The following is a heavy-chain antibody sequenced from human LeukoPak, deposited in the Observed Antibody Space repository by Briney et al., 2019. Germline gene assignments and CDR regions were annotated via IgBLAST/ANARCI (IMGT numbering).Heavy chain of an antibody. V-gene: IGHV3-64D*09. CDR1: RLLYPNSC. D-gene: IGHD1-26*01. Sequence: LRPPSSADRLLYPNSCRQPAPPAPRKGLEYVSSISNKGGSTDYADSVKGRFTISRNKSKHTLHLQMSSLRADDPAVYYCVKSGTSADFVSWGQGTLVPFSS. CDR3: VKSGTSADFVS. J-gene: IGHJ5*01. CDR2: ISNKGGST.